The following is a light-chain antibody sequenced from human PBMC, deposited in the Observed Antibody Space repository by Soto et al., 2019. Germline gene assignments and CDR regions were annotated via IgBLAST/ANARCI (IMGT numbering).Light chain of an antibody. V-gene: IGKV3-15*01. CDR3: QQYNNWPPWT. Sequence: EIVMTQSPATLSVSPGERATLSCRASQSVSSNLAWYQQKPVQAPRLLIYGASTRATGIQARFSGSGSGTEFTLTISSLQSEDFAVYYCQQYNNWPPWTFGQGNKVEI. CDR2: GAS. CDR1: QSVSSN. J-gene: IGKJ1*01.